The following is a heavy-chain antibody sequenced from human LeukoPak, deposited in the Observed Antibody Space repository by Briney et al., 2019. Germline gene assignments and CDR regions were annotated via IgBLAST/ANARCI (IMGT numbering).Heavy chain of an antibody. CDR3: ARTGRLRFTGGFDI. Sequence: ASVKVSCKSSGYTFTGYYMHWVRQAPGQGLEWMGWINPNSGGTNYAQKFQGRVTMTRDTSISTAYMELSRLRSDDTAVYYCARTGRLRFTGGFDIWGQGTMVTVSS. CDR2: INPNSGGT. J-gene: IGHJ3*02. CDR1: GYTFTGYY. V-gene: IGHV1-2*02. D-gene: IGHD4-17*01.